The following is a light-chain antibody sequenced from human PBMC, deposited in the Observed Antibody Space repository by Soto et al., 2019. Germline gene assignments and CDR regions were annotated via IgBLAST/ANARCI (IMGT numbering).Light chain of an antibody. V-gene: IGKV3-11*01. CDR3: QQRSNWPPYT. CDR1: QSVSSY. Sequence: EIVLTQSPATLSLSPGERATLACSASQSVSSYLAWYQQKPGQAPRLLIYDASNRATGIPARFSGSGSGTAFTLTISSLEPEDFAVYYCQQRSNWPPYTFGQGTKLEIK. J-gene: IGKJ2*01. CDR2: DAS.